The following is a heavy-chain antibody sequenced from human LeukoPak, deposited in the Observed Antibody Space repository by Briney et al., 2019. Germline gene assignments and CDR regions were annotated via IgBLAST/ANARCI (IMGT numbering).Heavy chain of an antibody. V-gene: IGHV1-8*01. CDR2: CTP. CDR3: ARGPRNDP. J-gene: IGHJ5*02. Sequence: ASVKVSCKTSGYPFTTWEINWGDRPLDKALSGWDGCTPICTEVQGRVTMTRDTSTSTVYMELRGLRYDDTAVYFCARGPRNDPWGQGTLVTVSS. D-gene: IGHD1-14*01. CDR1: GYPFTTWE.